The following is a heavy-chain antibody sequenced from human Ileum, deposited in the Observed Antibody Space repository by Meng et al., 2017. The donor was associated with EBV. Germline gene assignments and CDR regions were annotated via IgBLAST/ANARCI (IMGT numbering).Heavy chain of an antibody. D-gene: IGHD3-10*01. CDR2: IYYSGNT. Sequence: QGRLQESGPGLVKPSETRSLTCTVVGASISSSSYYWGWIRQPPGKGLEWIGMIYYSGNTYYNPSLKSRVTISVDTSKNQFSLRLSSVTAADAALYYCARQSDHYYGSGSYYDYWGQGTLVTVSS. CDR1: GASISSSSYY. CDR3: ARQSDHYYGSGSYYDY. J-gene: IGHJ4*02. V-gene: IGHV4-39*01.